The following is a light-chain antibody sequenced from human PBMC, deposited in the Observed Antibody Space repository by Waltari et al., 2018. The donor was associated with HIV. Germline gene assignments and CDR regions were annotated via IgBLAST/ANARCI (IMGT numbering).Light chain of an antibody. CDR2: DVD. J-gene: IGLJ2*01. V-gene: IGLV2-14*03. CDR1: DSDFGRSNF. CDR3: SSYTGDNTVI. Sequence: AVTQPASVSGPPGQSTTISCTGADSDFGRSNFVSWYQQHPGKPPRLILYDVDSRASGVSDRFSGSMSGNTASLTISGLRAEDEGHYYCSSYTGDNTVIFGGGTEVTVL.